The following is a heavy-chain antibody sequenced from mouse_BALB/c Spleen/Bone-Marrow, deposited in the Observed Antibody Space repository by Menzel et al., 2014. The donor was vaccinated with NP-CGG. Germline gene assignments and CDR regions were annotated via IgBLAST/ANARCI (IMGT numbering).Heavy chain of an antibody. CDR2: INPNSSTI. CDR1: GFDFSRYW. J-gene: IGHJ1*01. V-gene: IGHV4-1*02. Sequence: EVHLVESGGGLVQPGGSLKLSCAASGFDFSRYWMSWVRQAPGQGLEWIGEINPNSSTINYTPSLKDKFIISRDNAKNTLYLQMSKVRSEDTALFYCALLGYYGYFYVWGAGTTVTVSS. CDR3: ALLGYYGYFYV. D-gene: IGHD2-2*01.